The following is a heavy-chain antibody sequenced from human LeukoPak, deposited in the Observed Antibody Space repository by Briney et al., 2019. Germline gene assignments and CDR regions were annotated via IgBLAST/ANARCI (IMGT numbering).Heavy chain of an antibody. CDR2: IIPILGIA. Sequence: SVKVSCKASGGTFSSYTISWVRQAPGQGLEWMGRIIPILGIANYAQKFQGRVAITADKSTSTAYMELSSLRSEDTAVYYCARIHDFWRNRFDPWGQGTLVTVSS. D-gene: IGHD3-3*01. J-gene: IGHJ5*02. CDR1: GGTFSSYT. CDR3: ARIHDFWRNRFDP. V-gene: IGHV1-69*02.